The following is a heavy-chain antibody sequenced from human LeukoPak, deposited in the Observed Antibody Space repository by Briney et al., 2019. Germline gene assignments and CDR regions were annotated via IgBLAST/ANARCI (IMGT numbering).Heavy chain of an antibody. Sequence: GGSLRLSCAASGFTFDDYGMSWVRQAPGKGLEWVSGINWNGGSTGYADSVKGRFTIPRDNAKNSLYLQMNSLRAEDTALYYCARNSNYYYYYMDVWGKGTTVTVSS. CDR1: GFTFDDYG. CDR2: INWNGGST. V-gene: IGHV3-20*04. J-gene: IGHJ6*03. CDR3: ARNSNYYYYYMDV. D-gene: IGHD4-23*01.